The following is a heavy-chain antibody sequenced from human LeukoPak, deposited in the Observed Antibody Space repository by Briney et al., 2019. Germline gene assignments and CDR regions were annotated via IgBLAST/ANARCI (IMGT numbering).Heavy chain of an antibody. D-gene: IGHD3-3*01. J-gene: IGHJ4*02. CDR1: GFTFSTYA. V-gene: IGHV3-23*01. CDR2: ISGSGSST. CDR3: ARLFDFWSGYDY. Sequence: GGSLRLSCAASGFTFSTYAMSWVRQAPGKGLEWVSVISGSGSSTYYADSVKGRFTISRDNSKNTLYLQMNSLRAEDTAVYYCARLFDFWSGYDYWGQGTLVTVSS.